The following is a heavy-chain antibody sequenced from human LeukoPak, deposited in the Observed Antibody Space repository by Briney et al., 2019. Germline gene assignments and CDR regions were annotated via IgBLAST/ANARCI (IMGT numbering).Heavy chain of an antibody. CDR1: GGSISSYY. CDR3: AGSKFYNWFDP. Sequence: SETLSLTRTVSGGSISSYYWNWIRQPPGKGLEWIGYIDYSGSTNYNPPLKSRVTISVDTSKNQFSPKLSSVTAADTAVYYCAGSKFYNWFDPWGQGTLVTVSS. V-gene: IGHV4-59*08. J-gene: IGHJ5*02. D-gene: IGHD3-9*01. CDR2: IDYSGST.